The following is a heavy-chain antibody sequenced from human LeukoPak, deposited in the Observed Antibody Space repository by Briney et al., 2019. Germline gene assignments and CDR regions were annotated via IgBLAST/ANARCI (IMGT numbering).Heavy chain of an antibody. J-gene: IGHJ4*02. CDR2: ISSSSSTI. Sequence: GGSLRLSWAASGVPLSTYSMNWVPQAPGKGLEWVSYISSSSSTIYYADSVKGRFTISRDNGKNSLYLQMNSLRAEDTAVYYCATEMGDYWGQGTLVTVSS. V-gene: IGHV3-48*01. CDR3: ATEMGDY. CDR1: GVPLSTYS. D-gene: IGHD2-8*01.